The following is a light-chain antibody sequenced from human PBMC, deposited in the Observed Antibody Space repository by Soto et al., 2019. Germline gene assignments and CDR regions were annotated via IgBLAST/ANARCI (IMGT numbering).Light chain of an antibody. J-gene: IGLJ2*01. CDR3: QVWDSSSHHVV. Sequence: SYELTQPPSVSVAPGKTARITCGGNNMGSKSVHWYLQKPGQAPVLVIYHDSVRPSGIPERFSGSNSGNTATLTINSVEAGDEADYYCQVWDSSSHHVVFGGGTKLTVL. CDR1: NMGSKS. CDR2: HDS. V-gene: IGLV3-21*04.